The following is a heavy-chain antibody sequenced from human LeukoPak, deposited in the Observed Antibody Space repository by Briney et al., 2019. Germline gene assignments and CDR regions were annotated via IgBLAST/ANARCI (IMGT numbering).Heavy chain of an antibody. CDR2: INPTGGST. CDR3: ARGVRIVVVPAADNEWDFDY. V-gene: IGHV1-46*01. Sequence: GASVKVSCKASGYTFTSYYMHWVRQASGQGLEWMGLINPTGGSTGYAQKFQGRVTMTRDMSTSTDYMELSSLRSEDTAIYYCARGVRIVVVPAADNEWDFDYWGQGTLVTVSS. CDR1: GYTFTSYY. D-gene: IGHD2-2*01. J-gene: IGHJ4*02.